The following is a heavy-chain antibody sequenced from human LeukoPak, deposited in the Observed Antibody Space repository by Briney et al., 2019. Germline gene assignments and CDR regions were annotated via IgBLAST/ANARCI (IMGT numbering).Heavy chain of an antibody. CDR3: AREPGLARSTFFDY. CDR2: ISAFNGNT. J-gene: IGHJ4*02. Sequence: ASVKVSCKASGYIFTSYGVSWVRQAPGQGLEWMGWISAFNGNTNYAQKFRGRVTMTTEASTSTAYMELRSLRSDDTASYYCAREPGLARSTFFDYWGQGTLVTVST. CDR1: GYIFTSYG. D-gene: IGHD3-16*01. V-gene: IGHV1-18*01.